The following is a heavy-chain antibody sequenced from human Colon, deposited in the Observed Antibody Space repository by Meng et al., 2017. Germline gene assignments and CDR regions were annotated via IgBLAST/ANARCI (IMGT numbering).Heavy chain of an antibody. V-gene: IGHV4-4*07. J-gene: IGHJ5*02. CDR2: IYSSGRT. D-gene: IGHD2-15*01. CDR3: ARVQRFCTGGICSNWFDP. CDR1: GGSMSGYY. Sequence: QAQAQGSGPGLVKTSETLSLTCTVSGGSMSGYYWNWIRQPAGKGLEWIGHIYSSGRTNYNPSLKSRVTISVDSSKNQFSLNLTSVTAADTAVYFCARVQRFCTGGICSNWFDPWGQGTLVTVSS.